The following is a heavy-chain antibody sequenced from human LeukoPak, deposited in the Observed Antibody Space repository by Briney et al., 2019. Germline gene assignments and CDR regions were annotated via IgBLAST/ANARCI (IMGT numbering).Heavy chain of an antibody. CDR2: INPDGSKT. CDR3: ARDFLHLGG. D-gene: IGHD3-16*01. J-gene: IGHJ3*01. CDR1: GFTFINYW. V-gene: IGHV3-74*01. Sequence: GGSLRLSCETSGFTFINYWMHWVRQAPGKGLVWFSRINPDGSKTTYADSVKGGFTISRDNAKNTLYLHMNSLRVDDTAVYYCARDFLHLGGWGQGTMVTVSS.